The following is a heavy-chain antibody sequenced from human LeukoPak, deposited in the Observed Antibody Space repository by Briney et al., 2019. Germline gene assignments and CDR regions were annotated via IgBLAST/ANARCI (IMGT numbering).Heavy chain of an antibody. CDR3: ATIEAVRFHY. CDR2: LKQDGSEI. V-gene: IGHV3-7*01. Sequence: GGSLRLSCVASGFTFSSSWMTWVRQAPGKGLEWVGNLKQDGSEIYYLDSVKGRFTISRDNTKNSLYLQMNSLRAEDTAVYYCATIEAVRFHYWGQGTLVTVSS. D-gene: IGHD4-17*01. CDR1: GFTFSSSW. J-gene: IGHJ4*02.